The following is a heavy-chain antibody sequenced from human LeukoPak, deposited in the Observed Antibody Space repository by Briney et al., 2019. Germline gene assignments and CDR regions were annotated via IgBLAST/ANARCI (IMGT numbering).Heavy chain of an antibody. Sequence: GGSLRLSCAVSGFTFSSYGMHWVRQAPGKGLEWVAFIRYDGSNKYYADSVKGRFTISRDNSKNTLYLQMNSLRAEDTAVYYCAKDRDDYVWGSYRSTINTGGLDYWGQGTLVTVSS. D-gene: IGHD3-16*02. CDR1: GFTFSSYG. J-gene: IGHJ4*02. CDR2: IRYDGSNK. CDR3: AKDRDDYVWGSYRSTINTGGLDY. V-gene: IGHV3-30*02.